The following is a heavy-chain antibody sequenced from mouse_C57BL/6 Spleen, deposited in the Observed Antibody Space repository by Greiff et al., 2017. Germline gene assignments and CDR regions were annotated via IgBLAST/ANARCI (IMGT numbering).Heavy chain of an antibody. J-gene: IGHJ2*01. CDR3: ARFANWDVSY. D-gene: IGHD4-1*01. Sequence: QVQLQQPGAELVQPGASVKLSCKASGYTFTSYWMQWVKQRPGQGLEWIGEIDPSDSYTNYNQKFKGKATLTVDTSSSTAYLQLSSLTSEDSAVYYCARFANWDVSYWGQGTTLTVSS. V-gene: IGHV1-50*01. CDR2: IDPSDSYT. CDR1: GYTFTSYW.